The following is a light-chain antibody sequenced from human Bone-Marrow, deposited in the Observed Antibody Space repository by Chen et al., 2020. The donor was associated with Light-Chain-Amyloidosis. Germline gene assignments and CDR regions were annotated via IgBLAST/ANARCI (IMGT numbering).Light chain of an antibody. Sequence: DIVMTQSPDSLAVSLGERATINCKASQSVLYSSNNKNFLAWYQQKAGQPPKVLIYWASTRESGIADRVSGGGSGTDVTLTSSGLQAEDVAGYYCQEYFGSLLSFGQGTRLEIK. CDR1: QSVLYSSNNKNF. V-gene: IGKV4-1*01. J-gene: IGKJ5*01. CDR3: QEYFGSLLS. CDR2: WAS.